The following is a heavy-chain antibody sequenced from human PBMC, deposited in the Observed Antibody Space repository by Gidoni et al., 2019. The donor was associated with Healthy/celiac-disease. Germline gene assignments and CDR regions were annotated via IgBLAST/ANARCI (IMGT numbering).Heavy chain of an antibody. CDR3: ARDDYYDSSGYYSPYNWFDP. J-gene: IGHJ5*02. CDR1: GGSFSGYY. CDR2: IKHSGST. V-gene: IGHV4-34*01. D-gene: IGHD3-22*01. Sequence: QVQLQQWGAGLLKPSETLSLTCAVYGGSFSGYYWRWLRQPPGKGLEWIGEIKHSGSTNYNPSLKSRVTISVDTSKNQFYLKLSSVTAADTAVYYCARDDYYDSSGYYSPYNWFDPWGQGTLVTVSS.